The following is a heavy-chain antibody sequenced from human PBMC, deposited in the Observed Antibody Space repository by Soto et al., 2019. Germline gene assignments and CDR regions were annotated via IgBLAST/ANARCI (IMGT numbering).Heavy chain of an antibody. Sequence: GASVKVSCKASGYTYTSYGISWVRQAPGQGLEWMGWISAYNGNTNYAQKLQGRVTMTTDTSTSTAYMELRSLRSDDTAVYYCARDIVVVPAATYYYGMDVWGQGNTVTVSS. CDR3: ARDIVVVPAATYYYGMDV. CDR1: GYTYTSYG. CDR2: ISAYNGNT. D-gene: IGHD2-2*01. V-gene: IGHV1-18*04. J-gene: IGHJ6*02.